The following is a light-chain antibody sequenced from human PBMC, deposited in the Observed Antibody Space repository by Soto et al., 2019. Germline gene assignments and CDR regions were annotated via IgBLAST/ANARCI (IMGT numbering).Light chain of an antibody. CDR1: QSVISTY. CDR3: QLYGSSMYT. Sequence: EIVLTQSPGTLSLSPGERATLSCRAGQSVISTYLAWYQQKPGQAPRLLMYGGSGRATGIPDRFSGSGSGTDFTLTISRLEPEDFAVYYCQLYGSSMYTFGQGTKLEIK. J-gene: IGKJ2*01. CDR2: GGS. V-gene: IGKV3-20*01.